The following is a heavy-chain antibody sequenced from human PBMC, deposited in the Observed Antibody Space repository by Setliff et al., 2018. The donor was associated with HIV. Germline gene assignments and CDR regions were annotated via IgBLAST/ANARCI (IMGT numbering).Heavy chain of an antibody. CDR1: GVSISDNNW. CDR3: ARAEAGLHLYWYFDV. J-gene: IGHJ2*01. Sequence: KSSETLSLTCDVSGVSISDNNWWSWVRQPPGRGLEWIGEVYHSGSTNYNPSLKSRVTISLDRSKTQFSLKLTSVTAADTAVYYCARAEAGLHLYWYFDVWGRGSLVTVSS. V-gene: IGHV4-4*02. CDR2: VYHSGST. D-gene: IGHD6-25*01.